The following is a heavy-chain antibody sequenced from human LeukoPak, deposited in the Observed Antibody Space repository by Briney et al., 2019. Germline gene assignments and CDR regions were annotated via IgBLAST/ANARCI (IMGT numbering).Heavy chain of an antibody. J-gene: IGHJ4*02. CDR2: IKHDGSGM. V-gene: IGHV3-7*01. CDR3: ARVEFGEYNYYFDS. D-gene: IGHD3-10*01. CDR1: GFSFSRCW. Sequence: GGSLRLSRAASGFSFSRCWMSWVRQAPGKGLEWVANIKHDGSGMSYVDSVKGRFTISRDNAKDSLYLQMNSLRAEDTAIYYCARVEFGEYNYYFDSWGQGTLVTVS.